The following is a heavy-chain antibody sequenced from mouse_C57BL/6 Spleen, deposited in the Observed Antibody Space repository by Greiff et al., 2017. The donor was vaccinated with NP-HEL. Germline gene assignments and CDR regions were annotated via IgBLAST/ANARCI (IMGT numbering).Heavy chain of an antibody. CDR1: GYSITSGYY. V-gene: IGHV3-6*01. D-gene: IGHD2-4*01. CDR2: ISYDGSN. CDR3: ARRGYDYDYAMDY. Sequence: EVKLVESGPGLVKPSQSLSLTCSVTGYSITSGYYWNWIRQFPGNKLEWMGYISYDGSNNYNPSLKNRISITRDTSKNQFFLKLNSVTTEDTATYYCARRGYDYDYAMDYWGQGTSVTVSS. J-gene: IGHJ4*01.